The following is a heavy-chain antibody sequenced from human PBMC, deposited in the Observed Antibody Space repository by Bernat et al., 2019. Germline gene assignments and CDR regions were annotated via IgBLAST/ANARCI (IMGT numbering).Heavy chain of an antibody. CDR1: GFTFSSYG. J-gene: IGHJ4*02. CDR3: AKDFRYYGSGSEFDY. V-gene: IGHV3-30*18. CDR2: ISYDGSNK. D-gene: IGHD3-10*01. Sequence: QVQLVESGGGVVQSGRSLRLSCAASGFTFSSYGMHWVRQAPGKGLEWVAVISYDGSNKYYADSVKGRFTISRDNSKNTLYLQMNSLRAEDTAVYYCAKDFRYYGSGSEFDYWGQGTLVTVSS.